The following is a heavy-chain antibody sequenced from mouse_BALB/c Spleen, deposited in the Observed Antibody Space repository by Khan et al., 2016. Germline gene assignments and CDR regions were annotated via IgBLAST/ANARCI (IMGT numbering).Heavy chain of an antibody. D-gene: IGHD2-14*01. Sequence: EVELVESGGGLVQPGGSLKLSCAASGFTFSTYAMSWVRQTPDQRLELVATINTNGGSTYYPASVKGRFTISRDNAKNTLYLQMSSLKSEDTAMYYCARVRQTMDYWGQGTSVTVSS. CDR3: ARVRQTMDY. CDR1: GFTFSTYA. J-gene: IGHJ4*01. CDR2: INTNGGST. V-gene: IGHV5-6-3*01.